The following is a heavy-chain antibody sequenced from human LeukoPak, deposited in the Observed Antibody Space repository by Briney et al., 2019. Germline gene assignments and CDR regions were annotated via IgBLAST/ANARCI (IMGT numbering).Heavy chain of an antibody. D-gene: IGHD2-8*01. CDR1: GFTLSSYW. V-gene: IGHV3-74*01. CDR3: ARVQGHPPNGLDI. J-gene: IGHJ3*02. Sequence: GGSLRLSCAASGFTLSSYWMHWVRQAPGKGLVWVSRINSDGSSTSYADSVKGRFTISRDNAKNTLYLQMNSLRAEDTAVYYCARVQGHPPNGLDIWGQGTMVTVSS. CDR2: INSDGSST.